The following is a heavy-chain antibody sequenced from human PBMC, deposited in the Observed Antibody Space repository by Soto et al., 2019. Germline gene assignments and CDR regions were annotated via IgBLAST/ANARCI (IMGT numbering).Heavy chain of an antibody. J-gene: IGHJ1*01. D-gene: IGHD3-22*01. V-gene: IGHV1-69*12. CDR3: ARDSLHYYDSSGYYGTYFQH. CDR1: GGTFSSYA. CDR2: IIPIFGTA. Sequence: QVQLVQSGAEVKKPGSSVKVSCKASGGTFSSYAISWVRQAPGQGLEWMGGIIPIFGTANYAQKFQGRVTITADESKSTAYMELSSLRSEDTAVYYCARDSLHYYDSSGYYGTYFQHWGQGTLVTVSS.